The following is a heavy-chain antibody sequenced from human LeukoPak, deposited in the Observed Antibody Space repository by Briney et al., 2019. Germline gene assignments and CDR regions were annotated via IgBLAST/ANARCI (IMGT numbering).Heavy chain of an antibody. CDR3: TANDTYYYDSSGYFQPFDC. CDR1: GFTFSNGW. V-gene: IGHV3-15*01. Sequence: PGGSLRLSCAASGFTFSNGWMNWVRQAPGKGLEWVGRIKSKSDGETTDYAAPVKGRFIISRDDSKNTLYPQMNSLKTEDTAVYYCTANDTYYYDSSGYFQPFDCWGQGTLVTVSS. D-gene: IGHD3-22*01. J-gene: IGHJ4*02. CDR2: IKSKSDGETT.